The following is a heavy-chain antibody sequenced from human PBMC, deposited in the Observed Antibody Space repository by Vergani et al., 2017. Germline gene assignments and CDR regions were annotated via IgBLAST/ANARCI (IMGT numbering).Heavy chain of an antibody. CDR2: IDPNSVDT. CDR3: ARVIVGCSRPNCFADH. V-gene: IGHV1-2*06. D-gene: IGHD2-2*01. Sequence: QVQLVQSGAEVKKPGASVRVSCKASGFTFTSYHIHWVRQAPGQGLDWLGRIDPNSVDTRYSQRFQDRVTITRATSINTAYMAMTRLRPDDTAIYSCARVIVGCSRPNCFADHWGQGTLVTVSS. J-gene: IGHJ4*02. CDR1: GFTFTSYH.